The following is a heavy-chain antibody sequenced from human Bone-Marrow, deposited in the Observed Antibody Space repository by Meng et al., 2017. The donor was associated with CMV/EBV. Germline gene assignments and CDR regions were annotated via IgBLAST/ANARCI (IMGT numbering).Heavy chain of an antibody. CDR3: ARETYYYGSGSYTN. CDR1: GFTFSSYE. CDR2: ISSSGSTI. V-gene: IGHV3-48*03. D-gene: IGHD3-10*01. Sequence: GESLKISCAASGFTFSSYEMNWVRQAPGKGLEWVSYISSSGSTIYYADSVKGRFTISRDNAKNPLYLQMNSLRAEDTAVYYCARETYYYGSGSYTNWGRGTLVTVSS. J-gene: IGHJ1*01.